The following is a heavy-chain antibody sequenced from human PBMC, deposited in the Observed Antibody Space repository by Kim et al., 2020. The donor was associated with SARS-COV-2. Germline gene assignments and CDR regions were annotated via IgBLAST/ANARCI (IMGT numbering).Heavy chain of an antibody. Sequence: KHYADSVKGRFTISRDNSENTLYLEMNSLKTEDTAVYYCARGGEYNWFDPWGQGTLVTFSS. V-gene: IGHV3-30*01. CDR3: ARGGEYNWFDP. J-gene: IGHJ5*02. CDR2: K. D-gene: IGHD3-16*01.